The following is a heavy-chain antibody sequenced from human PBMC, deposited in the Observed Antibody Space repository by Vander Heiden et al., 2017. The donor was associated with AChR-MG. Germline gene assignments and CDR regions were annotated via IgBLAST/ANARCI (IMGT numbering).Heavy chain of an antibody. CDR3: ARGSCSGGSCYFNWFDP. J-gene: IGHJ5*02. CDR2: ISYDGSNK. CDR1: GFTFSSYA. D-gene: IGHD2-15*01. V-gene: IGHV3-30-3*01. Sequence: QVQLVESGGGAVQPGRSLSLSCAASGFTFSSYAMHWVRQAPGKGLEGVAVISYDGSNKYYADSVKGRFTISRDNSKNTLYLQMNSLRAEDTAVYYCARGSCSGGSCYFNWFDPWGQGTLVTVSS.